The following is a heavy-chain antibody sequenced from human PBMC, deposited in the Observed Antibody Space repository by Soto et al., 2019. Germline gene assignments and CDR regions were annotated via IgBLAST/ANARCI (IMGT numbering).Heavy chain of an antibody. V-gene: IGHV3-23*01. CDR2: ISGSGGST. J-gene: IGHJ4*02. Sequence: EVQLLESGGGLVQPGGSLRLSCAASGFTFSSYAMSWVRQAPGKGLEWVSAISGSGGSTYYADSVKGRFTISRDNSKNTLYLQMNSLRAEDTAVYYCAKDLPPSPGTPGIFDYWGQGTLVTVSS. CDR3: AKDLPPSPGTPGIFDY. CDR1: GFTFSSYA.